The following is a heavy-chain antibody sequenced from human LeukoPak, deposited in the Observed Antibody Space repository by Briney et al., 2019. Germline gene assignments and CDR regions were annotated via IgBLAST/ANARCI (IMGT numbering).Heavy chain of an antibody. J-gene: IGHJ6*02. CDR1: GFTFDDYA. Sequence: PGRSLRLSCAASGFTFDDYAMHWVRQAPGRGLEWVSGISWNSGGIGYADSVKGRFTISRDNAKNSLYLQMNSLRIEDTALYYCAKDRHSSTGGYGLDVWGQGTTVTVFS. CDR2: ISWNSGGI. CDR3: AKDRHSSTGGYGLDV. V-gene: IGHV3-9*01. D-gene: IGHD6-13*01.